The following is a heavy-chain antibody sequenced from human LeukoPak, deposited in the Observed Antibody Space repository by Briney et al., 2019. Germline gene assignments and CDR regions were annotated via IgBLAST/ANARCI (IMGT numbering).Heavy chain of an antibody. V-gene: IGHV3-30*18. CDR1: GFTFSNFG. CDR2: ISHDGSTT. D-gene: IGHD6-13*01. J-gene: IGHJ1*01. CDR3: VKEPNSYSSSWYFQH. Sequence: GRSLRLSCATSGFTFSNFGMQWVRQAPGKGLEWVAVISHDGSTTFYADSVKGRFTISRDNSKNTLDLQMYSLRVEDTAVYYCVKEPNSYSSSWYFQHWGQGTLVTVSS.